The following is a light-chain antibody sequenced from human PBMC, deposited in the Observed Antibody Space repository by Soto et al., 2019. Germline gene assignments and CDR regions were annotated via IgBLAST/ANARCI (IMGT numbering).Light chain of an antibody. Sequence: EIVMTQSPATLSVSPGERATLSCRASQSVSSNLAWYQQKPGQAPRLLIYGASTRATGIPARFSGSGSGTEITLTISRLQYEDFVVYYCQQYNNCPPWTFGQGTKVEIK. J-gene: IGKJ1*01. CDR1: QSVSSN. V-gene: IGKV3-15*01. CDR3: QQYNNCPPWT. CDR2: GAS.